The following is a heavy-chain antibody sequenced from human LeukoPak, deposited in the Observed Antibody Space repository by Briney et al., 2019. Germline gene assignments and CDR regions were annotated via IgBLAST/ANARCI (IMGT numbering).Heavy chain of an antibody. D-gene: IGHD6-6*01. Sequence: SETMSLTCTVSGGSISSYYWSWIRQPPGKGLEWIGYIYYSGSTNYNPSLKSRVTISVDTSKNQFSLKLSSVTAADTAVYYCARSGSSSDWFDPWGQGTLVTVSS. CDR2: IYYSGST. V-gene: IGHV4-59*01. CDR3: ARSGSSSDWFDP. J-gene: IGHJ5*02. CDR1: GGSISSYY.